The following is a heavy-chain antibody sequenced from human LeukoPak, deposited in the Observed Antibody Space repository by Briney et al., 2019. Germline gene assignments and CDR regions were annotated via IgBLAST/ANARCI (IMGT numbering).Heavy chain of an antibody. CDR3: ARAYSRSYSPFDY. J-gene: IGHJ4*02. D-gene: IGHD1-26*01. Sequence: WETLSLTCTVSGGSISSYYWSWIRQPPGKGLEWIGYIYYSGSTNYNPSLKSRVTISVDTSKNQFSLKLSSVTAADTAVYYCARAYSRSYSPFDYWGQGTLVTVSS. V-gene: IGHV4-59*01. CDR1: GGSISSYY. CDR2: IYYSGST.